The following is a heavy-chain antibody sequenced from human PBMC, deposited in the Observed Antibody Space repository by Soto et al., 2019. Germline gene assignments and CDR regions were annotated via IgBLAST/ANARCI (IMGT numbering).Heavy chain of an antibody. V-gene: IGHV4-31*03. CDR2: IYYSGST. CDR3: AKANRGYSYDSGMDV. J-gene: IGHJ6*01. D-gene: IGHD5-18*01. Sequence: SETLSLTCTVSGGSISSGGYYWSWIRQHPGKGLEWIGYIYYSGSTYYNPSLKSRVTISVDTSKNQFSLKLSSVTAEDTAVYYCAKANRGYSYDSGMDVWGQGTTVTVSS. CDR1: GGSISSGGYY.